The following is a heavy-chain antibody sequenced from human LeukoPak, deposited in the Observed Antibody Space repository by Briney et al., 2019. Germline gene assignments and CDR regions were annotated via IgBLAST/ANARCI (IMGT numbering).Heavy chain of an antibody. V-gene: IGHV3-33*08. CDR3: AGLGTTETTTRFDY. CDR1: GFTFSSYS. Sequence: GGSLRLSCAASGFTFSSYSMNWVRQAPGKGLEWVAVIWYDGSNKYYADSVKGRFTISRDNSKNTLYLQMNSLRAEDTAVYYCAGLGTTETTTRFDYWGQGTLVTVSS. J-gene: IGHJ4*02. CDR2: IWYDGSNK. D-gene: IGHD1-7*01.